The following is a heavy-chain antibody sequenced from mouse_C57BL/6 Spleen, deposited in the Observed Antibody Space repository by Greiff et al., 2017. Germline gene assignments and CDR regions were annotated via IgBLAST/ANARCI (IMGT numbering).Heavy chain of an antibody. J-gene: IGHJ3*01. CDR2: IYPGDGDT. CDR3: AREDYGSSPWFAY. CDR1: GYAFSSYW. V-gene: IGHV1-80*01. Sequence: VQLQQSGAELVKPGASVKISRKASGYAFSSYWMNWVKQRPGKGLEWIGQIYPGDGDTNYNGKFKGKATLTADKSSSTAYMQLSSLTSEDSAVYFCAREDYGSSPWFAYWGQGTLVTVSA. D-gene: IGHD1-1*01.